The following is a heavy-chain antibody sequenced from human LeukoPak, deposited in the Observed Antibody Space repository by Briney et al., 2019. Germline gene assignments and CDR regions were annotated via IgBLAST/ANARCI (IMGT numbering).Heavy chain of an antibody. CDR3: ARTQQLVLRSPLDP. CDR1: GYTFTGYY. D-gene: IGHD6-13*01. V-gene: IGHV1-8*03. Sequence: ASVKVSCKASGYTFTGYYMHWVRQAPGQGLEWMGWMNPNSGNTGYAQKFQGRVTITRNTSISTAYMELSSLRSEDTAVYYCARTQQLVLRSPLDPWGQGTLVTVSS. CDR2: MNPNSGNT. J-gene: IGHJ5*02.